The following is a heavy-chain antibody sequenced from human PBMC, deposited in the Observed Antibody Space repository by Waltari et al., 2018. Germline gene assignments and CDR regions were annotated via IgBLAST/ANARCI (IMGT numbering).Heavy chain of an antibody. CDR1: GFTFSSYE. CDR3: ARSQGYYDSSGYRFDY. CDR2: ISSSGYTI. J-gene: IGHJ4*02. V-gene: IGHV3-48*03. D-gene: IGHD3-22*01. Sequence: EVQLVESGGGLVQPGGSLRLSCAASGFTFSSYEMNWVRQAPGKGLEWVSYISSSGYTIYYADSVKGRFNISRDNAKNSLYLQMNSLRAEDTAVYFCARSQGYYDSSGYRFDYWGQGTLVTVSS.